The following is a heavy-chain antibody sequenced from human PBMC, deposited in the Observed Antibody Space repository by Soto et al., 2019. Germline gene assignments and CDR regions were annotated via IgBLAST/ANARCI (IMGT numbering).Heavy chain of an antibody. Sequence: QVQLVQSGAEVKKPGSSVKVSCKASGGTFSSYTISWVRQAPGQGLEWMGRIIPILGIANYAQKFQGRVTIIADKSTSTAYMELSSLRSEDTAVYYCARERWPYSSGYGNWGQGTLVTVSS. J-gene: IGHJ4*02. CDR1: GGTFSSYT. CDR2: IIPILGIA. CDR3: ARERWPYSSGYGN. V-gene: IGHV1-69*08. D-gene: IGHD6-19*01.